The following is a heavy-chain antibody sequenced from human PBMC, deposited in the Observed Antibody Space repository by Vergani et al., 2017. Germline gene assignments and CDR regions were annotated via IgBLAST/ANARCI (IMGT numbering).Heavy chain of an antibody. J-gene: IGHJ4*02. V-gene: IGHV4-34*01. CDR3: ARARIAAAGHFEY. D-gene: IGHD6-13*01. CDR1: GGSFSGYY. CDR2: IYYSGST. Sequence: QVQLQQWGAGLLKPSETLSLTCAVYGGSFSGYYWSWIRQPPGKGLEWIGSIYYSGSTYYNPSLKSRVTISVDTSKNQFSLKLSSVTAADTAVYYCARARIAAAGHFEYWGQGTLVTVSS.